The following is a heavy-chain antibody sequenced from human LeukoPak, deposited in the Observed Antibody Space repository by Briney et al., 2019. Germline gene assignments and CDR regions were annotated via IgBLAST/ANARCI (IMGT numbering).Heavy chain of an antibody. D-gene: IGHD4-17*01. CDR1: GGSFSGYY. CDR2: INHSGST. J-gene: IGHJ4*02. V-gene: IGHV4-34*01. CDR3: ATYYGDLDYFDY. Sequence: PSETLSLTCAVYGGSFSGYYWSWIRQPPGKGLEWIGEINHSGSTNYSPSLKSRVTISVDTSKNQFSLKLSSVTAADTAVYYCATYYGDLDYFDYWGQGTLVTVSS.